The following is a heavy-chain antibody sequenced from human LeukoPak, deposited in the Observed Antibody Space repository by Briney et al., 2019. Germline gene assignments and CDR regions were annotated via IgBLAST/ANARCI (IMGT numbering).Heavy chain of an antibody. CDR2: ISAYNGNT. V-gene: IGHV1-18*01. J-gene: IGHJ4*02. D-gene: IGHD6-19*01. Sequence: RGASVKVSCKASGYAFTSYGISWVRQAPGQGLEWMGWISAYNGNTNYAQKLQGRVTMTTDTSTSTAYMELRSLRSDDTAVYYCARDRAVAGTSDYWGQGTLVTVSS. CDR3: ARDRAVAGTSDY. CDR1: GYAFTSYG.